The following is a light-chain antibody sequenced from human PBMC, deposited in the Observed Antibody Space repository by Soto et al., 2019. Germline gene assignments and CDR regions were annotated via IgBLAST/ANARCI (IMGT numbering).Light chain of an antibody. V-gene: IGLV1-51*02. CDR2: ENN. CDR1: SSNIGNNY. J-gene: IGLJ2*01. CDR3: GTWDSSLSAGVV. Sequence: QSVLTQPPSVSAAPGQKVTISCSGSSSNIGNNYVSWYQQLPGADPTHLIYENNKRPSGIPDRFSGSKSGTSATLGITGLQTGDEADYYCGTWDSSLSAGVVFGGGTKLTVL.